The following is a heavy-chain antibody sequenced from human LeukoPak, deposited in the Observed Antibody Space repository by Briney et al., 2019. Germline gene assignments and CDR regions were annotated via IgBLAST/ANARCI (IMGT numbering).Heavy chain of an antibody. Sequence: GGSLRLSCAASRFTFSVHWMHWVRHAPGKGLEWVSRINPDESDKAYADSVKGRFTISRDNAKNTLYLQMNSLRAEDTAVYYCARDRVATIFTYHPMFDSWGPGTLVTASS. CDR2: INPDESDK. V-gene: IGHV3-74*01. CDR3: ARDRVATIFTYHPMFDS. J-gene: IGHJ5*01. CDR1: RFTFSVHW. D-gene: IGHD3-10*02.